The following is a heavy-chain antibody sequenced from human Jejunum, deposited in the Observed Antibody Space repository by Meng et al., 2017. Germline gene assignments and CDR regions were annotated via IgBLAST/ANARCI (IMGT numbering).Heavy chain of an antibody. CDR2: IMPLSGTA. CDR3: ARGVITVVLGITLPRLTYFDS. D-gene: IGHD3-10*01. V-gene: IGHV1-69*06. Sequence: SVKVSCKDSGGTFSNFDLSWVRQAPGQGLEWMGGIMPLSGTATYAQKFQDRVTIIADKPTNAAFTELSSLRSDDTASYYCARGVITVVLGITLPRLTYFDSWGQGTLVTVSS. CDR1: GGTFSNFD. J-gene: IGHJ4*02.